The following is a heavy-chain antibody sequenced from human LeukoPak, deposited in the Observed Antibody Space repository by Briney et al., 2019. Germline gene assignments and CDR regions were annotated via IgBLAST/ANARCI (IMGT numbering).Heavy chain of an antibody. Sequence: PGGSLRLSCAASGFTSSSYWMNWLRQAPGKGLEWVANVKHDESEKNYLDSVKGRFTISRDNAQNSLYLQMNGLRVEDTAVYYCTRRLDDWGQGTLVTVSS. CDR2: VKHDESEK. J-gene: IGHJ4*02. V-gene: IGHV3-7*01. CDR3: TRRLDD. CDR1: GFTSSSYW. D-gene: IGHD3-16*01.